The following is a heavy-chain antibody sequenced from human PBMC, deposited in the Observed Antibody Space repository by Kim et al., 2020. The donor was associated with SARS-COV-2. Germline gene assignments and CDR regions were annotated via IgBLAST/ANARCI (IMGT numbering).Heavy chain of an antibody. D-gene: IGHD3-10*01. CDR3: VKGSCLGAH. Sequence: GGSLRLSCAASGFTFAMYAMTWVRQPPGKGLEWVSFISGDGTETSYADSVKGRFTVSRDSAKNTLYLQMNSLRADDTAVYYCVKGSCLGAHGGQGTQVAV. J-gene: IGHJ4*02. CDR1: GFTFAMYA. CDR2: ISGDGTET. V-gene: IGHV3-23*01.